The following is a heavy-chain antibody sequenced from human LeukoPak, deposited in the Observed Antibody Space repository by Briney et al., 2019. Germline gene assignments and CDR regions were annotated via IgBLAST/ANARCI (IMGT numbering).Heavy chain of an antibody. CDR2: FYSSGGT. CDR3: ARHRGVIAVAGMFDY. V-gene: IGHV4-4*07. Sequence: PSETLSLTCSVSGGSINDYYWNWIRQPAGKGLEWIGRFYSSGGTYYNPSLKSPVSISVDKSKNQFSLKLSSVTAADTAVYYCARHRGVIAVAGMFDYWGQGTLVTVSS. D-gene: IGHD6-19*01. J-gene: IGHJ4*02. CDR1: GGSINDYY.